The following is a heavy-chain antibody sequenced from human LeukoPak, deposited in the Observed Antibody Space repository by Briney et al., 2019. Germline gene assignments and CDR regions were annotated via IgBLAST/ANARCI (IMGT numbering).Heavy chain of an antibody. CDR1: GFTFSSYA. CDR2: ISYDGSNK. D-gene: IGHD2-15*01. J-gene: IGHJ1*01. Sequence: GRSLRLPCSAPGFTFSSYAMHWVRQAPGKGLEWVAVISYDGSNKYYVDSVKGRFTISRDKSKNTLYLQMNGLRPEDTAVYYCAREAYCSGGSCYEHFQHWGQGTLVTVSS. V-gene: IGHV3-30-3*01. CDR3: AREAYCSGGSCYEHFQH.